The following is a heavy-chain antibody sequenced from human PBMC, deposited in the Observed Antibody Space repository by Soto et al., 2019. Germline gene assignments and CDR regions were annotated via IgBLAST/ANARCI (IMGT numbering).Heavy chain of an antibody. D-gene: IGHD3-3*01. CDR1: GYTFTSYG. J-gene: IGHJ6*02. Sequence: QVQLVQSGAEVKKPGASVKVSCKASGYTFTSYGISWVRQAPGQGLEWMGWISAYNGNTNYAQKLQGRVTMTTDTPTSTAYMEMRSLRSDDTAVYYCARGHRDFWSGYYTGIGGSWPYGMDVWGQGTTVTVSS. CDR3: ARGHRDFWSGYYTGIGGSWPYGMDV. V-gene: IGHV1-18*01. CDR2: ISAYNGNT.